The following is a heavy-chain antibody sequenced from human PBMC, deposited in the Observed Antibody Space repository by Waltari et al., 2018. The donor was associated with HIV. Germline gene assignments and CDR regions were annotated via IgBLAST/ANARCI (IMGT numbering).Heavy chain of an antibody. J-gene: IGHJ4*02. CDR1: GYTFNNYA. CDR2: MNTNSGNP. CDR3: ARSPAF. V-gene: IGHV7-4-1*02. Sequence: QVQLVQSGYQLKKPGASVKISCKASGYTFNNYALHWVRQAPGQGLEWMGWMNTNSGNPTYAQGFTGRFVLSLDTSLTTTYLQINTLKPDDSAVYYCARSPAFWGQGTLVIVSS.